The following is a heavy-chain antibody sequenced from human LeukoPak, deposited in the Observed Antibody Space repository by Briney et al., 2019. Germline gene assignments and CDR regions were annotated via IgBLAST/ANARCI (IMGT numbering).Heavy chain of an antibody. V-gene: IGHV1-8*03. CDR3: ARDLTTVPNYYYYMDV. J-gene: IGHJ6*03. CDR2: MNPNSGNT. D-gene: IGHD4-17*01. Sequence: ASVKVSCKASGYTFTSYDINWVRQATGQGLEWMGWMNPNSGNTGYAQKFQGRVTITRNTSISTAYMELSSLRSDDTAVYYCARDLTTVPNYYYYMDVWGKGTTVTISS. CDR1: GYTFTSYD.